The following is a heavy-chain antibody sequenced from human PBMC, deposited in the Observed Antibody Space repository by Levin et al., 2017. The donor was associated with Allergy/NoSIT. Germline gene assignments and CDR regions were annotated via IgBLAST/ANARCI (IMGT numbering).Heavy chain of an antibody. CDR1: GYTFTSYD. CDR3: ARAGSSSYGMDV. J-gene: IGHJ6*02. CDR2: MNPNSGNT. D-gene: IGHD6-13*01. Sequence: ASVKVSCKASGYTFTSYDINWVRQATGQGLEWMGWMNPNSGNTGYAQKFQGRVTMTRNTSISTAYMELSSLRSEDTAVYYCARAGSSSYGMDVWGQGTTVTVSS. V-gene: IGHV1-8*01.